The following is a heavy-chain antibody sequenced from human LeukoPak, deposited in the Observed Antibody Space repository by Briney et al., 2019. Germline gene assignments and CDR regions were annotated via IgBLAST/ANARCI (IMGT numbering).Heavy chain of an antibody. CDR1: GFTFSSYG. Sequence: GRSLRLSCAASGFTFSSYGMHWVRQAPGKGLEWVAVISYDGSNKYYADSVKGRFTIPRDNSKNTLYLQMNSLRAEDTAVYYCAGNTRAYYYDSSGYVYWGQGTLVTVSS. D-gene: IGHD3-22*01. V-gene: IGHV3-30*03. J-gene: IGHJ4*02. CDR3: AGNTRAYYYDSSGYVY. CDR2: ISYDGSNK.